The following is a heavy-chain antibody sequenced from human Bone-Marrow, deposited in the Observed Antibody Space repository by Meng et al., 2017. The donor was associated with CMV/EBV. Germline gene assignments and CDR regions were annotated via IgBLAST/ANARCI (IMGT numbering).Heavy chain of an antibody. CDR3: ARERMGSYYYYGMDV. CDR2: INPSGGST. J-gene: IGHJ6*02. CDR1: GYTFTSYY. D-gene: IGHD2-15*01. V-gene: IGHV1-46*01. Sequence: ASVKVSCKASGYTFTSYYMHWVRQAPGQGLEWMGIINPSGGSTSYAQKFQGRVTMTRDTSTSTVYMELSSLRSEDTAVYYCARERMGSYYYYGMDVWGQGTTVTVSS.